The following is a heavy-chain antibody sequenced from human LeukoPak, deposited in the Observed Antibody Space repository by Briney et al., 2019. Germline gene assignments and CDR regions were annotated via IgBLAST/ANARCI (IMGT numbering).Heavy chain of an antibody. D-gene: IGHD4-23*01. J-gene: IGHJ4*02. Sequence: SVKVSCKASRGTFSSYAISWVRQAPGQGLEWMGRIIPILGIANYAQKFQGRVTITADKSTSTAYMELSSLRPEDTAVYYCARLETTVVTPGFDYWGQGTLVTVSS. V-gene: IGHV1-69*04. CDR2: IIPILGIA. CDR3: ARLETTVVTPGFDY. CDR1: RGTFSSYA.